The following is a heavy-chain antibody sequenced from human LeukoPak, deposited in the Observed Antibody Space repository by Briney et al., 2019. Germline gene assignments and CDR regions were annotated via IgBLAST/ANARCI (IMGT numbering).Heavy chain of an antibody. J-gene: IGHJ6*03. Sequence: GRSLTLSCAASGFTFDDYAMHWVRQAPGKGLEWVSGISWNSGSIGYADSVKGRFTISRDNAKNSLYLQMNSLRAEDTALYYCAKGVAAGTQDYYYMDVWGKGTTVTVSS. D-gene: IGHD6-13*01. CDR3: AKGVAAGTQDYYYMDV. CDR1: GFTFDDYA. V-gene: IGHV3-9*01. CDR2: ISWNSGSI.